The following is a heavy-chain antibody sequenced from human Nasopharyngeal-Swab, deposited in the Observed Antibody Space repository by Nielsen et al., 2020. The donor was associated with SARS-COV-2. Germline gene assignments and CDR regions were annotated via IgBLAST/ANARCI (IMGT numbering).Heavy chain of an antibody. Sequence: GSLRLSCTVSGGSISSYYWSWIRQPPGKGLEWIGEINHSGSTNYNPSLKSRVTISVDTSKNQFSLKLSSVTAADTAVYYCARAPLIGEGWFDPWGQGTLVTVSS. D-gene: IGHD3-16*01. V-gene: IGHV4-34*01. CDR3: ARAPLIGEGWFDP. J-gene: IGHJ5*02. CDR2: INHSGST. CDR1: GGSISSYY.